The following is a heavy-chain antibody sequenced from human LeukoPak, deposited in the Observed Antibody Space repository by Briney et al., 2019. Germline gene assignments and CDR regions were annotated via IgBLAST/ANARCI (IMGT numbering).Heavy chain of an antibody. D-gene: IGHD3-22*01. V-gene: IGHV5-51*01. CDR2: IYPGDSDT. Sequence: GESLTISCKGSGYSFTSYWIGWVRQMPGKGLEWMGIIYPGDSDTRYSPSFQGQVTISADKSISTAYLQWSSLKASDTAMYYCARPRYIYYYDSSGSDAFDIWGQGTMVTVSS. CDR3: ARPRYIYYYDSSGSDAFDI. J-gene: IGHJ3*02. CDR1: GYSFTSYW.